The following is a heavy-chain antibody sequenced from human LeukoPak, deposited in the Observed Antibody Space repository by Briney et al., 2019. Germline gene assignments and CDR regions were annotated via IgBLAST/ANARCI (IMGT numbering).Heavy chain of an antibody. J-gene: IGHJ4*02. CDR1: GDSISSNN. CDR3: ARGERWLPIDY. Sequence: PSETLSLTCAVSGDSISSNNWWSWVRQPPGQGLEWVSSISTSNSYIYYADSVKGRFTISRDNAKNSLSLQMNSLRAEDTAVYYCARGERWLPIDYWGQGTLVTVSS. D-gene: IGHD5-24*01. V-gene: IGHV3-21*01. CDR2: ISTSNSYI.